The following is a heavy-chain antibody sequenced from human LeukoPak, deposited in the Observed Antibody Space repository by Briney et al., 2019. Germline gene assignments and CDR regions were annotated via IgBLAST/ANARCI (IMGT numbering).Heavy chain of an antibody. CDR1: GGSISSYY. Sequence: SETLSFTCTVSGGSISSYYWTWIRQPPGKGLEWIGYIYYSGSTNYNPSLKSRVTISVDTSKNQFSLNLSSVTAADTAVYYCARAAGHCNTTTCYPEYFQHWGQGTLVTVSS. V-gene: IGHV4-59*12. CDR3: ARAAGHCNTTTCYPEYFQH. CDR2: IYYSGST. J-gene: IGHJ1*01. D-gene: IGHD2-2*01.